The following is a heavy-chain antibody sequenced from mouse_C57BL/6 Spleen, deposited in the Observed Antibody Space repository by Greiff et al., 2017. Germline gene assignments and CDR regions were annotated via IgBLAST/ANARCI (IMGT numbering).Heavy chain of an antibody. CDR3: ARQEGYSNYGGYFDV. Sequence: EVKLMESGGGLVQPGGSLKLSCAASGFTFSDYYMYWVRQTPEKRLEWVAYISNGGGSPYYPDTVKGRFTLSRDNAKNTLYLQMSRLKSEDTAMYYCARQEGYSNYGGYFDVWGTGTTGTVAS. CDR2: ISNGGGSP. D-gene: IGHD2-5*01. J-gene: IGHJ1*03. CDR1: GFTFSDYY. V-gene: IGHV5-12*01.